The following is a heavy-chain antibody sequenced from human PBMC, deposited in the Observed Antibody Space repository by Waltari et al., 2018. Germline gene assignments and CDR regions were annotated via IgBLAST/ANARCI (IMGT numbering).Heavy chain of an antibody. J-gene: IGHJ4*02. CDR3: ARVDTGIGYFDY. Sequence: QVQLVQSGAEVKKPGASVKVSCKASGYTFTSYSMHWVRQAPGQGLEWMGIINPSGGSTSYAQKFQGRVTMTRDTSTSTVYMELSSLRSEDTAVYYCARVDTGIGYFDYWGQGTLVTVSS. D-gene: IGHD2-15*01. CDR2: INPSGGST. V-gene: IGHV1-46*01. CDR1: GYTFTSYS.